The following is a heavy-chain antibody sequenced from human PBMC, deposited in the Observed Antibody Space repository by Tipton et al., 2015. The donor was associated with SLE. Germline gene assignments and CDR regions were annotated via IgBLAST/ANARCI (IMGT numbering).Heavy chain of an antibody. Sequence: TLSLTCSVSGGSISSSSYYWGWIRQPPGKGLEWIGSIYYSGSPYYNPSLKSRVTIFKDTSRNQFSLKLSSVTAADTAVYYCARLPYGLGSYVDYWGQGTLVTVSS. CDR2: IYYSGSP. D-gene: IGHD3-10*01. CDR3: ARLPYGLGSYVDY. V-gene: IGHV4-39*01. CDR1: GGSISSSSYY. J-gene: IGHJ4*02.